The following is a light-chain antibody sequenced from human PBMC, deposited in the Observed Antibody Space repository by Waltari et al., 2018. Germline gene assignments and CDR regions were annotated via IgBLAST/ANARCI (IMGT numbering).Light chain of an antibody. CDR3: QQYGSSPPLT. CDR2: GAS. CDR1: QSVSRRY. V-gene: IGKV3-20*01. Sequence: EIVLTQSPGTLSLSPGERATLSCRASQSVSRRYLAWYQQKPGQAPRLLIYGASSRATGIPDRFSGSGSGTDFTLTISRLEPEDCAVYYCQQYGSSPPLTFGGGTKVEIK. J-gene: IGKJ4*01.